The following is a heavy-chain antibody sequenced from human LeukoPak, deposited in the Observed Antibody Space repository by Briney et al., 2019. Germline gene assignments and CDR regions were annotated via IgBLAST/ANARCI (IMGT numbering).Heavy chain of an antibody. Sequence: SQTLSLTCAVSGYSISSGYYWGWIWPPPGKGLEWIGSIYHSGSTYYNPSLKSRVNISVDTSKNQFSLKLSSVTAADTAVYYCASLSVHFDYWGQGTLVTVSS. CDR3: ASLSVHFDY. CDR2: IYHSGST. J-gene: IGHJ4*02. CDR1: GYSISSGYY. V-gene: IGHV4-38-2*01.